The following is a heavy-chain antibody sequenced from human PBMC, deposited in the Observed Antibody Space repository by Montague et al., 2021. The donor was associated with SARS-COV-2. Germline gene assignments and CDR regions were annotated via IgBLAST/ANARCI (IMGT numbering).Heavy chain of an antibody. CDR2: TKSKSDGGTT. D-gene: IGHD3-9*01. V-gene: IGHV3-15*01. J-gene: IGHJ4*02. Sequence: SLRLSCAASGFTFSNAWMSWVRQAPGKGLEWVGRTKSKSDGGTTDYAAPVKGSFTISRADSKNTLYLQMHSLKTEDTAVYYCTTVEGVQYDWLPRGYYFDSWGQGTLVTVSS. CDR3: TTVEGVQYDWLPRGYYFDS. CDR1: GFTFSNAW.